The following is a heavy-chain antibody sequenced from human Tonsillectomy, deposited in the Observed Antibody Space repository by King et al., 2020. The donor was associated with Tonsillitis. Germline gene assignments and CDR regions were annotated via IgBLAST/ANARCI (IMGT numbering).Heavy chain of an antibody. CDR1: GFTFSSYA. V-gene: IGHV3-23*04. D-gene: IGHD1-26*01. CDR3: AKVHFMGATAISWDAFDI. Sequence: VQLVESGGGLVQPGGSLRLSCAASGFTFSSYAMSWVRQAPGKGLEWVSAISGSGGSTYYADSVKGRFTISRDNSKNTLYLQMNSLRAEDTAVYYCAKVHFMGATAISWDAFDIWGPGTMVTVSS. J-gene: IGHJ3*02. CDR2: ISGSGGST.